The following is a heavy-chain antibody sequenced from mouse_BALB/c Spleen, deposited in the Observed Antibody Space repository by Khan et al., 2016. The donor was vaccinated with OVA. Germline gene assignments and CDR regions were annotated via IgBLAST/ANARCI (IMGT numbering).Heavy chain of an antibody. Sequence: VQLQQSGPELVKPGASVKMSCKASGYTFTDYVINWVKQRTGQGLEWIGEINPGSGSTDYNEKFKGKATLTADKSSNTAYMQLSSLTSEDSAVYFCAKNDASWFAYWGQGTLVTVSA. CDR1: GYTFTDYV. J-gene: IGHJ3*01. CDR3: AKNDASWFAY. V-gene: IGHV1-77*01. CDR2: INPGSGST. D-gene: IGHD2-3*01.